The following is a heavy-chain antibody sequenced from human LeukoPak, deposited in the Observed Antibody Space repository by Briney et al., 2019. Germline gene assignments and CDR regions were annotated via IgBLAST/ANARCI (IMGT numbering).Heavy chain of an antibody. Sequence: GGSLRLSCAPPGFTFSSYSMNWVRQAPGKGLEWVSSISSASTYIYYADSVKGRFTISRDYAKNLLYLQMNSLRVEDTAVYYCARDHGIPGSGSYKFDYWGQGTLVTVSS. V-gene: IGHV3-21*06. J-gene: IGHJ4*02. CDR2: ISSASTYI. CDR1: GFTFSSYS. CDR3: ARDHGIPGSGSYKFDY. D-gene: IGHD3-10*01.